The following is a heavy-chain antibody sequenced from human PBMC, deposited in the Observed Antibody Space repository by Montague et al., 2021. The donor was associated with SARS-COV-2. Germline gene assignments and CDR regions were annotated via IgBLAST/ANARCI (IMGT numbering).Heavy chain of an antibody. CDR3: ARHSGGSEVAGLDY. D-gene: IGHD6-19*01. CDR2: FYFGGKF. Sequence: SETLSLTCSVSGNSLSNSRYFWGWIRQPPRKGLEWIGSFYFGGKFLYNSSLESRVTISVDTSKNQFSVQLSSVTASDTAVYYCARHSGGSEVAGLDYWGQGILVTVSS. V-gene: IGHV4-39*01. J-gene: IGHJ4*02. CDR1: GNSLSNSRYF.